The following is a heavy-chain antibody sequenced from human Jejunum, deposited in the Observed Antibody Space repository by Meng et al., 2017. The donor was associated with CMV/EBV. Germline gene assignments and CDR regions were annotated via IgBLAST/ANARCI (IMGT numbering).Heavy chain of an antibody. D-gene: IGHD6-13*01. V-gene: IGHV4-4*07. CDR1: GGSISGYY. CDR3: ARDRMAAPGTFEY. CDR2: VYMSGST. Sequence: QVALQESGPGLVKPSEPLSLTCTVSGGSISGYYWNWIRQPAGKGLEWIGRVYMSGSTNYNPSLRSRVAMSVDTSKTQFSLRLTSVTAADTAVYYCARDRMAAPGTFEYWGQGTLVTVSS. J-gene: IGHJ4*02.